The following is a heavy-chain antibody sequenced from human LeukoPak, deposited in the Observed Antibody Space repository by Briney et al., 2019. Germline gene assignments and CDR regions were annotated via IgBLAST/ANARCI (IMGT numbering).Heavy chain of an antibody. V-gene: IGHV4-34*01. CDR1: GGSFSGYF. CDR3: ARGSYDSSGYYPLLDY. Sequence: SETLSLTCAVYGGSFSGYFWSWIRQPPGKGLEWIGEINHSGSTNYNPSLKSRVTISVDTSKNQFSLKLSSVTAADTAVYYCARGSYDSSGYYPLLDYWGQGTLVTVSS. CDR2: INHSGST. D-gene: IGHD3-22*01. J-gene: IGHJ4*02.